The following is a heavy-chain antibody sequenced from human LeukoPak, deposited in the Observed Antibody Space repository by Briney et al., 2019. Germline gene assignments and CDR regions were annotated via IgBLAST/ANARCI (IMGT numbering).Heavy chain of an antibody. J-gene: IGHJ3*02. CDR3: AAEEPGYCSSTSCYSDAFDI. Sequence: GSLRLSCTASGFTFGDYAMSWVRQAPGKGLEWIGYIYYSGSTNYNPSLKSRVTISVDTSKNQFSLKLSSVTAADTAVYYCAAEEPGYCSSTSCYSDAFDIWGQGTMVTVSS. CDR2: IYYSGST. CDR1: GFTFGDYA. D-gene: IGHD2-2*02. V-gene: IGHV4-59*01.